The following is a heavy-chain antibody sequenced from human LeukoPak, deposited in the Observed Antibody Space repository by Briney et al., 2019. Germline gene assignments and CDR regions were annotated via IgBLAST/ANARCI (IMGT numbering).Heavy chain of an antibody. D-gene: IGHD6-13*01. Sequence: ASVKVSCKASGYTFTSYYLHWVRQAPGQGLEWMGIINPTAGSTSHVQRFQGRITLTRDTSASIVYMELSSLRSEDTAVYYCASSNWYSYGIDVWGKGTTVTVSS. CDR2: INPTAGST. CDR1: GYTFTSYY. J-gene: IGHJ6*04. CDR3: ASSNWYSYGIDV. V-gene: IGHV1-46*01.